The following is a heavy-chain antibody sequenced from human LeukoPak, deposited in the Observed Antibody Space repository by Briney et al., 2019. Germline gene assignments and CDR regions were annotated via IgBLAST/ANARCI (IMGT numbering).Heavy chain of an antibody. CDR2: INPNSGGT. CDR3: ARDTTLMRDYYDSSGYSDY. J-gene: IGHJ4*02. D-gene: IGHD3-22*01. Sequence: ASVKVSCKASGYTFTGYYMHWVRQAPGQGLEWMGRINPNSGGTNYAQKFQDRVTMTRDTSISTAYMELSRLRSDDTAVYYCARDTTLMRDYYDSSGYSDYWGQGTLVTVSS. V-gene: IGHV1-2*06. CDR1: GYTFTGYY.